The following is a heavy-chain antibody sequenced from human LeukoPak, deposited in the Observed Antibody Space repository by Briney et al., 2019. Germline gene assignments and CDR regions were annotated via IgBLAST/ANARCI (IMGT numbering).Heavy chain of an antibody. V-gene: IGHV3-23*01. Sequence: GGSLRLSCAASGLSFGAHAMHWVRQAPGMGLEWVSGVGGGGQRTHYADSVKGRFTISRDNSKNTLYLQMNSLRAEDTAVYYCAKDRGYYVDTGTINFWGQGTLVTVSS. CDR1: GLSFGAHA. CDR2: VGGGGQRT. CDR3: AKDRGYYVDTGTINF. D-gene: IGHD2-15*01. J-gene: IGHJ4*02.